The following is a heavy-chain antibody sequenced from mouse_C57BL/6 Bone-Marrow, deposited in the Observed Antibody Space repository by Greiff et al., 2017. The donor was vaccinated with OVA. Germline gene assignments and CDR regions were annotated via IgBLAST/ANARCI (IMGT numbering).Heavy chain of an antibody. CDR3: ARGEKPYYNSRSTYAMDA. V-gene: IGHV1-39*01. CDR2: INPNYGTT. CDR1: GYSFTDYN. D-gene: IGHD1-1*01. J-gene: IGHJ4*01. Sequence: VQLQQSGPELVKPGASVKISCKASGYSFTDYNMNWVKQSNGQSLEWIGVINPNYGTTSYNQKFKGKATLTVDQSSSTAYMHLNSLTSEDSAVYYCARGEKPYYNSRSTYAMDAWGKVTPVPVSS.